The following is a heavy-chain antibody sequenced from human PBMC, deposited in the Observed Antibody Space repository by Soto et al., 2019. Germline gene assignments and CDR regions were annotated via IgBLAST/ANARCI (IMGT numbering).Heavy chain of an antibody. CDR1: GGSVSDGTYY. Sequence: SETLSLTCTVSGGSVSDGTYYWSWIRQPPGKGLEWIGYIYCRGSTNYNPSLRSRVTISLDTSKNQFSLNLSSVTAADTAVYYCARVHSYYYYYGMAVWGQGTTVTVSS. CDR3: ARVHSYYYYYGMAV. V-gene: IGHV4-61*01. CDR2: IYCRGST. J-gene: IGHJ6*02.